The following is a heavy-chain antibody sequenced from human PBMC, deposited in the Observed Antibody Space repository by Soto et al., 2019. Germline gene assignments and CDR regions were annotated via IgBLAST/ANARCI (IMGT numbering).Heavy chain of an antibody. CDR3: ARGYCSGGNCYSGMDV. CDR1: GGTLSTHA. Sequence: SVKVSCKASGGTLSTHAIIWVRQAPGHGLEWMGGIIPISGTTYYTQKFQGRVTITADEPTSTAFMELSSLKSEDTAVFYCARGYCSGGNCYSGMDVWGQGTMVTVSS. J-gene: IGHJ6*02. V-gene: IGHV1-69*13. CDR2: IIPISGTT. D-gene: IGHD2-15*01.